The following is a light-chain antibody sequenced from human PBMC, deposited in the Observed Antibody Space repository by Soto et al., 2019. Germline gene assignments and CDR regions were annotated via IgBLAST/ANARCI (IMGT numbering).Light chain of an antibody. CDR3: QQYNSYSVT. CDR2: DAS. Sequence: QMTQSPSTLSASVGDRVAITCRASQSISSWLAWYQQKPGKAPNLLIYDASSLESGVPSRFSGSGSGTEFTLTICSLQPDDFATYYCQQYNSYSVTFGQGTRLEI. J-gene: IGKJ5*01. V-gene: IGKV1-5*01. CDR1: QSISSW.